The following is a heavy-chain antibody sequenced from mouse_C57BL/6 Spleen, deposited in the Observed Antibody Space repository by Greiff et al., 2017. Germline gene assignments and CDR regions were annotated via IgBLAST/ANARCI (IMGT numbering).Heavy chain of an antibody. CDR1: GYTFTDYY. J-gene: IGHJ2*01. V-gene: IGHV1-26*01. Sequence: VPLQHSGPELVKPGASVKISCKASGYTFTDYYMNWVKQSHGKSLEWIGDINPKNGGNSYNQKFKGKATLTVDKSSSTAYMGLRSLTSEDSAVYYCARGGGWDTTEEYFDYWGQGTTLTVSS. CDR3: ARGGGWDTTEEYFDY. D-gene: IGHD4-1*01. CDR2: INPKNGGN.